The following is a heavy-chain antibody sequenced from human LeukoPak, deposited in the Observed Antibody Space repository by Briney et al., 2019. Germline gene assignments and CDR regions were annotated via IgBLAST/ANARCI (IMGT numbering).Heavy chain of an antibody. V-gene: IGHV3-23*01. CDR1: GFTFSSYA. Sequence: GGSLRLSCAASGFTFSSYAMSWVRQAPGKGLEWVSAISGSGGSTYYADSVKGRFTISRDNSKNTLYLQMNSLRAEDTAVYYCTKRWDSSGYLPYFDYWGQGTLVTVSS. J-gene: IGHJ4*02. CDR3: TKRWDSSGYLPYFDY. D-gene: IGHD3-22*01. CDR2: ISGSGGST.